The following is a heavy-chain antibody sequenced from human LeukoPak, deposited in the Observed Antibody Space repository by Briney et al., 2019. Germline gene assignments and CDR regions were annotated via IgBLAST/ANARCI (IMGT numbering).Heavy chain of an antibody. V-gene: IGHV4-39*01. J-gene: IGHJ6*03. CDR2: IYYSGAT. CDR1: GGSISSSSYY. Sequence: PSETLSLTCTVSGGSISSSSYYWGWTRQPPGRGVEWNGSIYYSGATYYTPSLKTRRVTISVDTSKNQFSLRLSSVTAADTAVYYCARHQWHYYYYMGVWGKGSTVTVSS. CDR3: ARHQWHYYYYMGV. D-gene: IGHD6-19*01.